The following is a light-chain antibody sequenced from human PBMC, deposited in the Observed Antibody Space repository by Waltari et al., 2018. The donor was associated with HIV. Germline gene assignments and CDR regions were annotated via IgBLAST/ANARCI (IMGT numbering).Light chain of an antibody. J-gene: IGLJ3*02. Sequence: QSVLTQPPSTSGTPGQRVTISCSGRRSNIGSNYVYWYQQLPGTAPKLLIYRNHQPSAGVPDRLSGSKSGTSASLDISGLRSEDEALYYCSTWGGSLSGPVFGGGTKLTVL. CDR1: RSNIGSNY. CDR3: STWGGSLSGPV. CDR2: RNH. V-gene: IGLV1-47*01.